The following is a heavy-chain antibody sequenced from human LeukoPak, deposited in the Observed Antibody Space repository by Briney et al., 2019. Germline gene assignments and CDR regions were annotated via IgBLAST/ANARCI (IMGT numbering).Heavy chain of an antibody. D-gene: IGHD2-15*01. CDR1: GFTFSNYW. CDR2: INQDGSEK. CDR3: AREGGGQDGLDV. Sequence: PGGSLRLSCAGSGFTFSNYWMSWVRQAPGKGLEWVANINQDGSEKYYVDSVKGRFTISRDNAKDSLYLQMNSLGAEDTAVYYCAREGGGQDGLDVWGQGTTVTVFS. V-gene: IGHV3-7*05. J-gene: IGHJ6*02.